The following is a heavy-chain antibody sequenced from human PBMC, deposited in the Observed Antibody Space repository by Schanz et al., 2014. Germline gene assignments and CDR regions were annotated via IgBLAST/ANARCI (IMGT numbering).Heavy chain of an antibody. CDR2: MYINSGST. CDR3: AKVETYYDILTGYQFAMDV. D-gene: IGHD3-9*01. Sequence: EVQLVESGGGLIQPGGSLRLSCAVSGFTVNTNYMSWVRQAPGKGLEWISSMYINSGSTQYADSVKGRFIISRDNSKNTLYLQMNSLRREDTAVYYCAKVETYYDILTGYQFAMDVWGQGTTVIVSS. CDR1: GFTVNTNY. J-gene: IGHJ6*02. V-gene: IGHV3-66*03.